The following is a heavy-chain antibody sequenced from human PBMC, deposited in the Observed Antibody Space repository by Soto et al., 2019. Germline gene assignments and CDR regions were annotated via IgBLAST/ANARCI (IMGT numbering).Heavy chain of an antibody. CDR1: GFTFSDYY. D-gene: IGHD5-18*01. J-gene: IGHJ4*02. CDR3: ARDQPGYSYGYGLGY. CDR2: ISSSSSNI. Sequence: GSLRLSCAASGFTFSDYYMSWIRQAPGKGLEWVSYISSSSSNIYYADSVKGRFTISRDNAKNSLYLQMNSLRAEDTAVYYCARDQPGYSYGYGLGYWGQGTLVTVSS. V-gene: IGHV3-11*04.